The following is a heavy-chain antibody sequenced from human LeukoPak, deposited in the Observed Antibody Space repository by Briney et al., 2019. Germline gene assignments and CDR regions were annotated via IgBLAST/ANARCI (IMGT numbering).Heavy chain of an antibody. Sequence: GGSLRLSCAASGFIFSDYYMSWSRQAPGKGLEWVSYISSSSSYTNYADSVKGRFTISRDNAKSSLYLQMNSLRAEDTAVYYCARGPREQQLFKNWFDPWGQGSLASVSS. CDR1: GFIFSDYY. CDR2: ISSSSSYT. D-gene: IGHD6-13*01. J-gene: IGHJ5*02. CDR3: ARGPREQQLFKNWFDP. V-gene: IGHV3-11*05.